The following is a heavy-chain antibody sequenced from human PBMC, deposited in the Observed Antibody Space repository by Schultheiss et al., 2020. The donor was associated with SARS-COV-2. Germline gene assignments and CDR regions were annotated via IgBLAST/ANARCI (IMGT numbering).Heavy chain of an antibody. J-gene: IGHJ4*02. Sequence: SQTLSLTCAVSGGSISSPDSHWSWIRQPPGEGLEWIGYISYDGGTSYSPSLRSRVTISLDTSKNQFSLKLSSVTAADTAVYYCARERGYGSEAFDYWGQGTLVTVSS. CDR2: ISYDGGT. D-gene: IGHD3-10*01. V-gene: IGHV4-30-4*01. CDR3: ARERGYGSEAFDY. CDR1: GGSISSPDSH.